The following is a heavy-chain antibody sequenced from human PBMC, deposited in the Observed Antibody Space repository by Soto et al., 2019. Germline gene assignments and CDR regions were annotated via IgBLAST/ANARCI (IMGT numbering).Heavy chain of an antibody. J-gene: IGHJ4*02. V-gene: IGHV4-34*01. CDR1: GGSFSGYY. CDR2: INHSGST. D-gene: IGHD3-22*01. CDR3: ARDSPYYYDSSGYYYWIGDFDY. Sequence: SETLSLTCAVYGGSFSGYYWSWIRQPPGKGLEWIGEINHSGSTNYNPSLKSRVTISVDTSKNQFSLKLSSVTAADTAVYYCARDSPYYYDSSGYYYWIGDFDYWGQGTLVTVSS.